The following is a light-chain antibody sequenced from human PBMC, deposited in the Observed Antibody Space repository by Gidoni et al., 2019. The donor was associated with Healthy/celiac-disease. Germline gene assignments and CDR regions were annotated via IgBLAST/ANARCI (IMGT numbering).Light chain of an antibody. CDR2: GAS. CDR1: QSVASD. J-gene: IGKJ5*01. CDR3: QQYNNWPIT. V-gene: IGKV3-15*01. Sequence: EIVMTQSPATLSVSPGERATLSCRASQSVASDLAWYQQKPGQAPRLLIYGASTRATVIPARFSGRWSGTDFTLTISSLQSEDFAVYYCQQYNNWPITFGQXTRLEIK.